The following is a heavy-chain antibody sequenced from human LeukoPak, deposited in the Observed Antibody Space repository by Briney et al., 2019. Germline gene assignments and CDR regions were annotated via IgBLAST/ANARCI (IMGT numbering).Heavy chain of an antibody. V-gene: IGHV3-30*18. CDR3: AKMSTGEHFDY. CDR2: ISYDGSNK. J-gene: IGHJ4*02. Sequence: GGSLRLSCAASGFTFGSYGMHWVRQAPGKGLEWVAVISYDGSNKYYADSVKGRFTISRDNSKNTLYLQMNSLRAEDTAVYYCAKMSTGEHFDYWGQGTLVTVSS. CDR1: GFTFGSYG. D-gene: IGHD1-14*01.